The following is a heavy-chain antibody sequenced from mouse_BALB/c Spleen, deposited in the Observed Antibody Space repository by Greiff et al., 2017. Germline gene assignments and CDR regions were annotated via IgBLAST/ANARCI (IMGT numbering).Heavy chain of an antibody. CDR3: ARERGNYGAY. J-gene: IGHJ3*01. Sequence: EVQLVESGGGLVKPGGSLKLSCAASGFTFSSYAMSWVRQTPEKRLEWVASISSGGSTYYPDSVKGRFTISRDNARNILYLQMSSLRSEDTAMYYCARERGNYGAYWGQGTLVTVSA. CDR1: GFTFSSYA. CDR2: ISSGGST. V-gene: IGHV5-6-5*01. D-gene: IGHD2-1*01.